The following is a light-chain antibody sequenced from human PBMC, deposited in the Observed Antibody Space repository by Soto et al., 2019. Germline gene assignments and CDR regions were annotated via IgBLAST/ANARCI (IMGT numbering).Light chain of an antibody. CDR3: SSYAGNSDVI. CDR1: SSDVGGYNY. Sequence: QSALTQPRSVSGSPGQSVTISCPGISSDVGGYNYVSWYQQNPGKAPRLMIHDVSKRPSGVPDRFSGSRSANTASLTISGLQAEDEAEYYCSSYAGNSDVIFGGRTKLTVL. CDR2: DVS. J-gene: IGLJ2*01. V-gene: IGLV2-11*01.